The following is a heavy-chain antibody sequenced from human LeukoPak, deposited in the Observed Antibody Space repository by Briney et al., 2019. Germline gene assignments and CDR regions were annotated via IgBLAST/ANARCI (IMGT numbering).Heavy chain of an antibody. D-gene: IGHD6-13*01. CDR2: ITSSGGNT. CDR3: ANPLVRSSWLLDY. Sequence: TGGSLRLSCAASGFTFSSYAMTWVRQAPGKGLEWVSTITSSGGNTYYADSVKGRFTISRDNSKNTLYLQMNSLRAEDTAIYYCANPLVRSSWLLDYWGRGTLVTVSA. V-gene: IGHV3-23*01. CDR1: GFTFSSYA. J-gene: IGHJ4*02.